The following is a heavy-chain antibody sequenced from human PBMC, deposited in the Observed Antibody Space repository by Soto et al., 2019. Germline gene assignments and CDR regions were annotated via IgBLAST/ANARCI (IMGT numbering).Heavy chain of an antibody. CDR3: AKNRESYYDFWSGWATGWFDP. V-gene: IGHV3-23*01. CDR2: ISGSGGST. J-gene: IGHJ5*02. D-gene: IGHD3-3*01. Sequence: GGSLRLSCAASGFTFSSYAMSWVRQAPGKGLEWVSAISGSGGSTYYADSVKGRFTISRDNSKNTLYLQMNSLRAEDMAVYYCAKNRESYYDFWSGWATGWFDPWGQGTLVTVSS. CDR1: GFTFSSYA.